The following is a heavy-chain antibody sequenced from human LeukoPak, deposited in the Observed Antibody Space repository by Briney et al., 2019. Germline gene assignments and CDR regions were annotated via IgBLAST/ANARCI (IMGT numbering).Heavy chain of an antibody. CDR3: ARGTRGSDSSFDF. CDR1: GGSFSGYY. V-gene: IGHV4-34*01. CDR2: INHSGST. J-gene: IGHJ4*02. Sequence: SETLSLTCAVYGGSFSGYYWSWIRQPPGKGLEWIGEINHSGSTNYNPSLKSRVTISVDTSKNQFSLELSSVTAADTAVYYCARGTRGSDSSFDFWGQGTLVTVSS. D-gene: IGHD2-15*01.